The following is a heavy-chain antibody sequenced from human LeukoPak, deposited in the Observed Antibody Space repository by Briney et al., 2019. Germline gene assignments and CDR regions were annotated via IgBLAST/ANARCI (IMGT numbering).Heavy chain of an antibody. CDR1: GFTFSSYA. V-gene: IGHV3-30*04. J-gene: IGHJ4*02. Sequence: GGSLRLSCAASGFTFSSYAMHWVRQAPGKGLEWVAVISYDGSNKYYADSVKGQFTISRGNSKNTLYLQMNSLRAEDTAVYYCARDEAGIQLWLDDYFDYWGQGTLVTVSS. D-gene: IGHD5-18*01. CDR3: ARDEAGIQLWLDDYFDY. CDR2: ISYDGSNK.